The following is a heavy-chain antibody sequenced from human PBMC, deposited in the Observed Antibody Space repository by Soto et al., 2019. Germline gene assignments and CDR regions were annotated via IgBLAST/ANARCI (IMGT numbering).Heavy chain of an antibody. J-gene: IGHJ4*02. Sequence: ASETPSLTCPFPGGSINSYFWSWVRPPPGKGLEWIGYIYYSGSTYYNPSLKSRVAISLDTSKNQFSLSLNSVTAADTAVYYCARSSIEPRVFMYPFDSWGQGTLVTVSS. CDR3: ARSSIEPRVFMYPFDS. CDR2: IYYSGST. CDR1: GGSINSYF. D-gene: IGHD6-6*01. V-gene: IGHV4-59*04.